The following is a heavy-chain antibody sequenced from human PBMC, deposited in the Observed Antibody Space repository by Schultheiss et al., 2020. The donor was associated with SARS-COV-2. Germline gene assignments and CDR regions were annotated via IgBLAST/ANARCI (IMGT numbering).Heavy chain of an antibody. V-gene: IGHV3-23*01. CDR1: GFTFSDYY. J-gene: IGHJ4*02. CDR2: ISGSGGST. Sequence: GGSLRLSCAASGFTFSDYYMSWIRQAPGKGLEWVSAISGSGGSTYYADSVKGRFTISRDNSKNTLYLQMNSLRAEDTAVYYCAKIAFYDFWSGYSPYFDYWGQGTLVTVSS. CDR3: AKIAFYDFWSGYSPYFDY. D-gene: IGHD3-3*01.